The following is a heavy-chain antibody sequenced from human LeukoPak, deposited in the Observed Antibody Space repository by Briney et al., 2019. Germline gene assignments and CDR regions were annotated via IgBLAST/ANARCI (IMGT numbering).Heavy chain of an antibody. J-gene: IGHJ4*02. CDR3: AREAGQSGYHGY. D-gene: IGHD3-22*01. Sequence: SVKVSCKASGGTFSSYAISWVRQAPGQGLEWMGGIIPIFGTANYAQKFQGRVTITADESTSTAYMELSSLRSEDTAVYYCAREAGQSGYHGYWGQGTLVTVSS. V-gene: IGHV1-69*01. CDR2: IIPIFGTA. CDR1: GGTFSSYA.